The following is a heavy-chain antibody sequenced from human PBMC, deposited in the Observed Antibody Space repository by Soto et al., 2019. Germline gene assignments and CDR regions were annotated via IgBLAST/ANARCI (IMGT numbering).Heavy chain of an antibody. Sequence: GGSLRLSCVASGFSFSSQAMHWVRQAPGKGLEWVAAISNDGNRQLYADSVKDRFTISRDNSKNTLYLQMNSLRAEDTAVYYCAKEGQQLGGGYFDYWGQGTLVTVSS. D-gene: IGHD6-13*01. CDR1: GFSFSSQA. J-gene: IGHJ4*02. CDR3: AKEGQQLGGGYFDY. CDR2: ISNDGNRQ. V-gene: IGHV3-30-3*01.